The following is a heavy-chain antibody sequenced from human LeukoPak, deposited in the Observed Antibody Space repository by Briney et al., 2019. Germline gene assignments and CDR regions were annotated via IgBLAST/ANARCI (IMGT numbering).Heavy chain of an antibody. CDR3: ARGNWAEDGYFDY. CDR1: GFTFSSYE. J-gene: IGHJ4*02. Sequence: PGGSLRLPCAASGFTFSSYEMNWVRQAPGKGLEWVSYISSSGSTIYYADSVRGRFTISRDNAKNSLYLQMNSLRAEDTAVYYCARGNWAEDGYFDYWGQGTLVTVSS. CDR2: ISSSGSTI. V-gene: IGHV3-48*03. D-gene: IGHD7-27*01.